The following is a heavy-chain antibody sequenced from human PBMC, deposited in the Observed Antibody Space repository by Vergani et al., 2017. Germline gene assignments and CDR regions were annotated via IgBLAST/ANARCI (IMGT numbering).Heavy chain of an antibody. CDR3: AKDRIES. J-gene: IGHJ5*01. CDR1: GFTFSSYG. CDR2: ISYDGSNK. Sequence: QVQLVESGGGVVQPGRSLRLSCAASGFTFSSYGMHWVRQAPGKGLEWVAVISYDGSNKYSADSVKGRFTISRDNSKNTLYLQMNSLRAEDTAVYYCAKDRIESWGQGTLVTGSS. V-gene: IGHV3-30*18.